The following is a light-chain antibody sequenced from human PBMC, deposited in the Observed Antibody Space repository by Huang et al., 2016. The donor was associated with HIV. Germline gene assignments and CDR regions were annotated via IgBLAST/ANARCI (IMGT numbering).Light chain of an antibody. CDR2: GAS. Sequence: EIVLTQSPGTLSLSPGERATLSRRASQSLSSLYLAWFQQRPGQAPRLLIYGASSRATGIPDRFSGSGSGTDFTLTISRLEPEDLSVYYCQQYNSSPLTFGGGTKVEIK. CDR1: QSLSSLY. CDR3: QQYNSSPLT. V-gene: IGKV3-20*01. J-gene: IGKJ4*01.